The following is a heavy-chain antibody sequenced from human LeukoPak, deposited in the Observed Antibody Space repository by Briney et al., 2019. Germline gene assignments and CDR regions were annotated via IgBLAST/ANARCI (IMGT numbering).Heavy chain of an antibody. V-gene: IGHV4-38-2*02. J-gene: IGHJ4*02. CDR1: GGTISGHY. CDR2: IYHSGST. CDR3: ARVCSGYSHFGY. Sequence: PSETLSLTCTVSGGTISGHYWTWIRQPPGKGLECIGSIYHSGSTYHNPSLKSRVTISVDTSNNQFSLKLSSVTAADTAVYYCARVCSGYSHFGYWGQGTLVTVSS. D-gene: IGHD3-22*01.